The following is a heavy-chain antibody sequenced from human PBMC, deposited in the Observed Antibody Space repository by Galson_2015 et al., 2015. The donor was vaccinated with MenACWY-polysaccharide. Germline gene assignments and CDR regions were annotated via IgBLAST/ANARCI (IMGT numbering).Heavy chain of an antibody. CDR2: VYWNEDK. J-gene: IGHJ3*01. V-gene: IGHV2-5*01. CDR1: GFSLTTSEVG. Sequence: PALVKPTQTLTLTCTFSGFSLTTSEVGVGWTRQPPGKALEWLAVVYWNEDKRYSPSLRSRLTITKDTSKNEVVLTITNMDPVDTATYYCAHSSPYYDWRSRGYDVWGQGTMVTVSS. D-gene: IGHD3-9*01. CDR3: AHSSPYYDWRSRGYDV.